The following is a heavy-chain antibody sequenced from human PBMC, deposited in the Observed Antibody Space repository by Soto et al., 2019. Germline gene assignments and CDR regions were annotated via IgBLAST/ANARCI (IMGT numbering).Heavy chain of an antibody. Sequence: GGSLRLSCAASGFTFSSYSMNWVHQAPGKGLEWVSSISSSSSYIYYADSVKGRFTISRDNAKNSLYLQMNSLRAEDTAVYYCASFTQQLVRAFDYWGQGTLVTVSS. CDR1: GFTFSSYS. D-gene: IGHD6-13*01. V-gene: IGHV3-21*01. J-gene: IGHJ4*02. CDR2: ISSSSSYI. CDR3: ASFTQQLVRAFDY.